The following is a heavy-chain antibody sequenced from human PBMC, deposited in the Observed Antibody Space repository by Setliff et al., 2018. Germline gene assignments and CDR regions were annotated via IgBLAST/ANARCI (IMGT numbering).Heavy chain of an antibody. CDR2: ISSSSSTI. J-gene: IGHJ4*02. CDR1: GFTFSSYS. V-gene: IGHV3-48*01. CDR3: ARDRGSGSYFLRYFDY. Sequence: LRLSCAASGFTFSSYSMNWVRQAPGKGLEWVSYISSSSSTIYYADSVKGRFTISRDNAKNSLYLQMNSLRAEDTAVYYCARDRGSGSYFLRYFDYWGQGTLVTV. D-gene: IGHD1-26*01.